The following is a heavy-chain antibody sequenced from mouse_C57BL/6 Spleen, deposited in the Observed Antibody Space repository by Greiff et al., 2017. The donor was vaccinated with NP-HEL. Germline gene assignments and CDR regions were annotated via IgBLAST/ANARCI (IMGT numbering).Heavy chain of an antibody. CDR2: INPSNGGT. CDR1: GYTFTSYW. CDR3: ARKETGTKYCDV. J-gene: IGHJ1*03. V-gene: IGHV1-53*01. D-gene: IGHD4-1*01. Sequence: QVQLQQSGTELVKPGASVKLSCKASGYTFTSYWMHWVKQSPGQGLEWIGNINPSNGGTNYNEKFKSKATLTVDKSSSTAYMQLSSLTSEDSAVYYCARKETGTKYCDVWGKGTTVTVSS.